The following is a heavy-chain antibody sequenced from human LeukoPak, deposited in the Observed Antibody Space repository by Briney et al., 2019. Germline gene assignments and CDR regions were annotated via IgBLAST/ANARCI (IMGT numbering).Heavy chain of an antibody. CDR3: ARVSVGATYFRAFDI. Sequence: ASVKVSCKAAGYTFTGYYIHWVRQAPGQGLEWMGIINPSGGSPSYAQKLQGRVTMTRDTSTSTVYMELSSLRSEDTAVYYCARVSVGATYFRAFDIWGQGTMVTVSS. V-gene: IGHV1-46*01. CDR1: GYTFTGYY. CDR2: INPSGGSP. J-gene: IGHJ3*02. D-gene: IGHD1-26*01.